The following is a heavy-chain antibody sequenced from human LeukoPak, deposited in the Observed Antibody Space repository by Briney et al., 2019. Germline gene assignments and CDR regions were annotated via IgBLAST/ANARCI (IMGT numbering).Heavy chain of an antibody. CDR1: GFTFSDHF. V-gene: IGHV3-72*01. D-gene: IGHD1-26*01. Sequence: GGFLRLSCAASGFTFSDHFLDWVRQAPGKGLEWVGRTRNKANSYITEYAASVKGRFTISRDDSKNSLYLQMSSLKTDDTAMYYCASIRGTFGYWGQGTLVTVSS. CDR2: TRNKANSYIT. J-gene: IGHJ4*02. CDR3: ASIRGTFGY.